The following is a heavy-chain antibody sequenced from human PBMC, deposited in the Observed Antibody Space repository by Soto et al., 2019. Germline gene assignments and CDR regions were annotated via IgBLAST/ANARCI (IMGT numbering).Heavy chain of an antibody. Sequence: QVQLVQSGAEVKKPGSSVKVSCKASGGTFSSYTISWVRQAPGQGLEWMGRIIPILGIANYAQKFQGRVTITADKSTSTADMELSSLRSEDTAVYSWARDYGDYVYRYWGQGTLVTVSS. CDR1: GGTFSSYT. CDR2: IIPILGIA. V-gene: IGHV1-69*08. CDR3: ARDYGDYVYRY. J-gene: IGHJ4*02. D-gene: IGHD4-17*01.